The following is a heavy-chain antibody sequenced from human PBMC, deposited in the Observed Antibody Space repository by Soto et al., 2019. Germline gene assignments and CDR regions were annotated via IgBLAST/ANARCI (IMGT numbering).Heavy chain of an antibody. CDR1: GFTFSSYA. CDR2: ISGSDDST. CDR3: AKRSSSSTFDY. D-gene: IGHD6-6*01. V-gene: IGHV3-23*01. Sequence: EVQLLESGGGLVQPGESLRLSCAASGFTFSSYAMSWVRQAPGKGLEWVSVISGSDDSTYYADSVKGRFTISRDNSKNTLYLQMHSLRAEDTAVYYCAKRSSSSTFDYWGQGTRVTVSS. J-gene: IGHJ4*02.